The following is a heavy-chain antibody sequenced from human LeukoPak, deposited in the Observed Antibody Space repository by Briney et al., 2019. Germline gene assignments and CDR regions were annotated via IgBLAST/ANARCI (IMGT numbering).Heavy chain of an antibody. CDR1: GGTFSSYA. D-gene: IGHD3-22*01. Sequence: ASVKVSCKASGGTFSSYAISWVRQAPGQGLEWMGGIIPIFGTANYAQKFQGRVTITTDESTSTAYMELSSLRSEDTAVFYCARPPLAYYYDSSGYYYFDYWGQGTLVTVSS. J-gene: IGHJ4*02. CDR3: ARPPLAYYYDSSGYYYFDY. CDR2: IIPIFGTA. V-gene: IGHV1-69*05.